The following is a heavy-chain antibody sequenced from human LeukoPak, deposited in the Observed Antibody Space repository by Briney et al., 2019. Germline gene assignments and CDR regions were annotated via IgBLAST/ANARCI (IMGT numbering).Heavy chain of an antibody. Sequence: PSETLSLTCALSGYSISSGYYWGWIRQPPGKGLEWIGYIYYSGSTNYNPSLKSRVTISVDTSKSQFSLKLSSVTAADTAVYYCARETYYYDSSGYYPWGQGTLVTVSS. CDR3: ARETYYYDSSGYYP. CDR2: IYYSGST. V-gene: IGHV4-61*01. D-gene: IGHD3-22*01. J-gene: IGHJ5*02. CDR1: GYSISSGYY.